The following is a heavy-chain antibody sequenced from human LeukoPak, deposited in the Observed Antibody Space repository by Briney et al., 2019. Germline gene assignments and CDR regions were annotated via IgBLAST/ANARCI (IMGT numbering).Heavy chain of an antibody. Sequence: GGSLRLSCTASGFTFSSRWMTWVRQPPGKGLVWVSRINSDGSSTSYADSVKGRFTISRDNAKNTLYLQMNSLRAEDTAVYYCARAPLRALRCMDVWGQGTTVTVSS. CDR1: GFTFSSRW. V-gene: IGHV3-74*01. J-gene: IGHJ6*02. CDR3: ARAPLRALRCMDV. CDR2: INSDGSST.